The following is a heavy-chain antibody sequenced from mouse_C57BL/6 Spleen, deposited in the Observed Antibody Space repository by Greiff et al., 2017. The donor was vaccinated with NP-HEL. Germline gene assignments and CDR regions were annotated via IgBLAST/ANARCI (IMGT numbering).Heavy chain of an antibody. CDR1: GYTFTSYW. J-gene: IGHJ3*01. Sequence: VQLQQPGAELVKPGASVKLSCKASGYTFTSYWMHWVKQRPGQGLEWIGMIHPNSGSTNYNEKFKSKATLTVDTSSSTAYMQLSSLTSEDAAVYYCARSANWDEWFAYWGQGTLVTVSA. D-gene: IGHD4-1*01. CDR3: ARSANWDEWFAY. CDR2: IHPNSGST. V-gene: IGHV1-64*01.